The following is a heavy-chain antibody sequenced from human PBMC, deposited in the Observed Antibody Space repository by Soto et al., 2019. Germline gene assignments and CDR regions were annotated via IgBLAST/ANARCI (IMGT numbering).Heavy chain of an antibody. Sequence: QVQLVQSGAEVKKPGSSVKVSCKASGGTFSSYAISWLRQAPGQGLEWMGGIIPIFGTANYAQKFQGRVTITADKSTSTAYMELSSLRSDDTAVYYCARFDNLGEKWPAYWGQGTLVTVSS. CDR2: IIPIFGTA. D-gene: IGHD3-10*01. J-gene: IGHJ4*02. CDR3: ARFDNLGEKWPAY. CDR1: GGTFSSYA. V-gene: IGHV1-69*06.